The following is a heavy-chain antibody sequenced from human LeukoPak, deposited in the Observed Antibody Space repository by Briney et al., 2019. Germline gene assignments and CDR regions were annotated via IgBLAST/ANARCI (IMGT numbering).Heavy chain of an antibody. V-gene: IGHV1-69*13. Sequence: SVKVSCKASGGTFSSYAISWVRQAPGQGLEWMGGIIPIFGTANYAQKFQGRVTITADESTSTAYMELSSLRSEDTAVYYCASPGMVGATNKADYWGQGTLVTVSS. CDR1: GGTFSSYA. D-gene: IGHD1-26*01. CDR2: IIPIFGTA. CDR3: ASPGMVGATNKADY. J-gene: IGHJ4*02.